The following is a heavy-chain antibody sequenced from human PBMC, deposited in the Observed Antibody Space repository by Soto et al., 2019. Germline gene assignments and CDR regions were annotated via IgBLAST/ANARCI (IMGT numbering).Heavy chain of an antibody. J-gene: IGHJ5*02. D-gene: IGHD2-2*01. V-gene: IGHV1-69*02. CDR2: IIPILGIA. Sequence: ASVKVSCKASGGTFSSYTISWVRQAPGQGLEWMGRIIPILGIANYAQKFQGRVTITADKSTSTAYMELSSLRSEDTAVYYCARGGIVVVPAAMHQATGWFDPWGQGTLVTVSS. CDR1: GGTFSSYT. CDR3: ARGGIVVVPAAMHQATGWFDP.